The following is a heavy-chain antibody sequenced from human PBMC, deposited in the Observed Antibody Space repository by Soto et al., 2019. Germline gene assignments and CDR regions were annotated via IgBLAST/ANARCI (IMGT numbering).Heavy chain of an antibody. V-gene: IGHV4-34*01. Sequence: SETLSLTCAVYGGSFSGYYWSWIRQPPGKGLEWIGEINHSGSTNYNPSLKSRVTISVDTSKNQFSLKLSSVTAADTAVYYCARGRGVWFGELSSVVNPWWAYYFDYWGQGTLVTVSS. J-gene: IGHJ4*02. CDR1: GGSFSGYY. CDR2: INHSGST. CDR3: ARGRGVWFGELSSVVNPWWAYYFDY. D-gene: IGHD3-10*01.